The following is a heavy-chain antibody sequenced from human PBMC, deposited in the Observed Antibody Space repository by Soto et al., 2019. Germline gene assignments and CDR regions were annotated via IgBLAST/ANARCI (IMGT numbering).Heavy chain of an antibody. Sequence: GGSLRLSCAASRFTFSSYGMNWVRQAPGKGLEWVSSISDDGSTIYHADSVKGRFTISRDNAKNSLYLQMNSLRAEDTAVYYCARDVRYCSGGSCYSRWFDPWGQGTLVTVSS. V-gene: IGHV3-21*04. CDR2: ISDDGSTI. D-gene: IGHD2-15*01. CDR1: RFTFSSYG. J-gene: IGHJ5*02. CDR3: ARDVRYCSGGSCYSRWFDP.